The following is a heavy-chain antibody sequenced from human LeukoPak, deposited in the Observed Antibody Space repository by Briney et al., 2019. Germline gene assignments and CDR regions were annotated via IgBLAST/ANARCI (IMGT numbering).Heavy chain of an antibody. V-gene: IGHV1-46*01. Sequence: ASVKVSCKASGYTFTGYYMHWVRQAPGQGLEWMGIINPSGGSTSYAQKFQGRVTMTRDTSTSTVYMELSSLRSEDTAVYYCAGGDCSGGSCYSNESDYWGQGTLVTVSS. CDR3: AGGDCSGGSCYSNESDY. J-gene: IGHJ4*02. CDR1: GYTFTGYY. D-gene: IGHD2-15*01. CDR2: INPSGGST.